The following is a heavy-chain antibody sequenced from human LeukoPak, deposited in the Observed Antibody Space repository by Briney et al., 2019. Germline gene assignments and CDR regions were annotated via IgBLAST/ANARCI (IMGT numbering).Heavy chain of an antibody. CDR3: ARDRYFQY. CDR2: IKHDGSEE. V-gene: IGHV3-7*01. J-gene: IGHJ1*01. Sequence: PGGSLTLSCVASGFTFSSFWMSWVRQAPGKGLEWMANIKHDGSEEHYVDSVEGRFSISRDNAKNSLYLQMNSLRAEDTAVYYCARDRYFQYWGQGSLVIVSS. CDR1: GFTFSSFW. D-gene: IGHD1-14*01.